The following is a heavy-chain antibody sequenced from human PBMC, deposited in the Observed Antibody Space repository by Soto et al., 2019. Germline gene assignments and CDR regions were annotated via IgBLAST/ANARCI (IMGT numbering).Heavy chain of an antibody. J-gene: IGHJ3*02. CDR1: GFTFSSYA. V-gene: IGHV3-23*01. CDR2: VSGSGGST. D-gene: IGHD5-18*01. CDR3: AKDFGYNYGYDAFDI. Sequence: GSLRLSCAASGFTFSSYAMSWVRQAPGKGLKWVSGVSGSGGSTYCVDSVKGRFTISRDNSKNTLYLQMNSLRAEDTAVYYCAKDFGYNYGYDAFDIWGQGTMVTVS.